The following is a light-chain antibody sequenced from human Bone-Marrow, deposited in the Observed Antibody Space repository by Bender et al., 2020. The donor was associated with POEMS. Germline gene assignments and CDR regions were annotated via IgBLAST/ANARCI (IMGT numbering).Light chain of an antibody. CDR2: EDN. V-gene: IGLV3-1*01. J-gene: IGLJ1*01. CDR1: ILGDQY. CDR3: SSYSSSTTLGV. Sequence: SYELTQPPSVSVSPGQTASITCSGDILGDQYASWYQQRPGQSPVVVIFEDNRRPSGIPERFSGSKSDNTAYLTISGLQAEDEADYYCSSYSSSTTLGVFGTGTKVTVL.